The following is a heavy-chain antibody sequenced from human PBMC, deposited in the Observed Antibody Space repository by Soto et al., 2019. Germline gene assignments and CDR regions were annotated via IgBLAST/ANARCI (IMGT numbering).Heavy chain of an antibody. CDR2: IIPIFGTA. Sequence: QVQLVQSGAEVKKPGSSVKVSCKASGGTFSSYAISWVRQAPGQGLEWMGGIIPIFGTANYAQKFQGRVTITADESTSTAYMELSSLRSEDTAVYYCASTCIAARQTYYYYGMDVWGQGTTVTVSS. V-gene: IGHV1-69*01. CDR3: ASTCIAARQTYYYYGMDV. D-gene: IGHD6-6*01. CDR1: GGTFSSYA. J-gene: IGHJ6*02.